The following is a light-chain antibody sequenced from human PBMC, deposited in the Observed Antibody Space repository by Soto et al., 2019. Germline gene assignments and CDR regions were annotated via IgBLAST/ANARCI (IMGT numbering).Light chain of an antibody. Sequence: DIVLTQSPGTLSLSPGERATLSCRASQSVSAGYFAWYQQRPGQAPRLLIYETSSRTTGLPDRFSGSGSGTDFTLTISRLEPEDFAVYHCQQYNFSPRTFGGGTKVDIK. CDR3: QQYNFSPRT. V-gene: IGKV3-20*01. CDR1: QSVSAGY. CDR2: ETS. J-gene: IGKJ4*01.